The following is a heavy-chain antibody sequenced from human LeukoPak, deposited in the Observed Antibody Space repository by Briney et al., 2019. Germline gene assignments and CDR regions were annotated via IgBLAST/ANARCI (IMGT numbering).Heavy chain of an antibody. CDR3: VRDRDSTGYYDY. J-gene: IGHJ4*02. CDR2: ISYDGSNK. D-gene: IGHD3-22*01. CDR1: GFTLSSYV. Sequence: GRSLRLSCAASGFTLSSYVMHWVRQAPGKGLEWVAVISYDGSNKYYADSVKGRFTISRDNSKNTLYLQMNSLRAEDTAVYYCVRDRDSTGYYDYWGQGTLVTVSS. V-gene: IGHV3-30*04.